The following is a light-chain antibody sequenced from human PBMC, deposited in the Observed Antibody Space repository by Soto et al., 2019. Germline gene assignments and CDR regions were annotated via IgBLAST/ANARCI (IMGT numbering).Light chain of an antibody. CDR1: QSVSSK. V-gene: IGKV3-15*01. J-gene: IGKJ1*01. CDR2: GAS. CDR3: QQYNSWLWT. Sequence: EIVMTQSTATLSVSPGEGATLSCRASQSVSSKLAWYQQKPGQAPRLLIYGASTRATGIPARFSGSGSGTEFTLIIRSLQSEDSAVYYCQQYNSWLWTFGQGTKVEIK.